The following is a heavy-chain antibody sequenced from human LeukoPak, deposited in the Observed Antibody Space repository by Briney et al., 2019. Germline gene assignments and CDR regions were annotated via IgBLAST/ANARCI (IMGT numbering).Heavy chain of an antibody. V-gene: IGHV1-3*01. CDR1: GYTFTSYA. CDR3: AREEVKSSCFDY. CDR2: INAGNGNT. Sequence: ASVKVSCKASGYTFTSYAMHWVRQAPGQRLEWMGWINAGNGNTKYSQKFQGRVTITRDTSASTAYMELSSLRSEDTAVYYCAREEVKSSCFDYWGQGTLVTASS. J-gene: IGHJ4*02. D-gene: IGHD6-6*01.